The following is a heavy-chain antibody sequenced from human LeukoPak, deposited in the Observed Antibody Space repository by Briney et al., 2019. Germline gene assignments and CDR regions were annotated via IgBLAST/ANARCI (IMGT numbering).Heavy chain of an antibody. CDR2: MDGSGRAT. CDR1: GFTFTPFA. Sequence: GGSLRLSCAASGFTFTPFAMIWVRQAPGKGLDWVSAMDGSGRATYYADSVKGRFTISRDNSKDTVYLLMNSLRAEDTAIYYCAKAEAITIFGVAVDYWGQGTLVTVSS. D-gene: IGHD3-3*01. J-gene: IGHJ4*02. CDR3: AKAEAITIFGVAVDY. V-gene: IGHV3-23*01.